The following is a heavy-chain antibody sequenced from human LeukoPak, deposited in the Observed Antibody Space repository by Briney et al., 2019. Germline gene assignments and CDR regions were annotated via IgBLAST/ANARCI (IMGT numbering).Heavy chain of an antibody. J-gene: IGHJ3*02. Sequence: PSETLSLTCSVSGGSISSYYWSWIRQPPGKGLEWIGYIYYSGSTNYNPSLKSRVTISVDTSKNQFSLKLSSVTAADTAVYYCARLSYYDFWSGYYPDAFDIWGQGTMSPSLQ. CDR1: GGSISSYY. V-gene: IGHV4-59*08. D-gene: IGHD3-3*01. CDR2: IYYSGST. CDR3: ARLSYYDFWSGYYPDAFDI.